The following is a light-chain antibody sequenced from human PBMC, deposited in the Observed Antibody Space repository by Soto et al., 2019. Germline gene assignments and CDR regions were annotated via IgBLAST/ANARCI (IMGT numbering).Light chain of an antibody. CDR1: QSISSY. CDR2: AAS. Sequence: DIQMTQSPSSLSASVGDRVTITCRASQSISSYLNWYQQKPGKAPKLLIYAASSLQSGVPSRFSGSGSDTDFTLTSTSLQPEDFATYYYQQSYSSPYTFGQGTKLEIK. J-gene: IGKJ2*01. CDR3: QQSYSSPYT. V-gene: IGKV1-39*01.